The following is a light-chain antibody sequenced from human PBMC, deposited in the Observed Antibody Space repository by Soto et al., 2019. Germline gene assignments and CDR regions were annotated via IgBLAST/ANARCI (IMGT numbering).Light chain of an antibody. J-gene: IGKJ1*01. V-gene: IGKV3-15*01. CDR3: KKYNNWTKWK. Sequence: ELLMTQSPSTLSVSPGERSTLSCRASQSISRDLAWYQQKPGQAPRLLIYGASNRASDIPARFSGSGSGTEFTINISSLTYEAFEVYYCKKYNNWTKWKFGQGKKVDIK. CDR1: QSISRD. CDR2: GAS.